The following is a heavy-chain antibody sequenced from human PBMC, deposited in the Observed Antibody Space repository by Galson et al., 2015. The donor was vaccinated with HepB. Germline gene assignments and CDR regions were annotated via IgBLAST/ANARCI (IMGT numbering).Heavy chain of an antibody. V-gene: IGHV3-53*01. CDR2: IYSGGDT. CDR1: GFSVRSNY. Sequence: SLRLSCAVSGFSVRSNYMTWVRQAPGKGLECVAHIYSGGDTYYAESVQGRFTLSRDISKNTLYLEMSSLRAEDAAVYYCARGLVSNGYYGDYWGQGTLVTVSS. CDR3: ARGLVSNGYYGDY. J-gene: IGHJ4*02. D-gene: IGHD3-22*01.